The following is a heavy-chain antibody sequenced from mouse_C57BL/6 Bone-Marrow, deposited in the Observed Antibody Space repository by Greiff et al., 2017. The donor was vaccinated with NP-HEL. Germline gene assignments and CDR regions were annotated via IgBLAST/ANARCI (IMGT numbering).Heavy chain of an antibody. CDR2: IYPRSGNT. Sequence: VQLQQSGAELARPGASVKLSCKASGYTFTSYGISWVKQRTGQGLEWIGEIYPRSGNTYYNEKFKGKATLTADKSSSTAYMELRSLTSEDSAVYFCARAYYYGSRVFAYWGQGTLVTVSA. D-gene: IGHD1-1*01. V-gene: IGHV1-81*01. J-gene: IGHJ3*01. CDR3: ARAYYYGSRVFAY. CDR1: GYTFTSYG.